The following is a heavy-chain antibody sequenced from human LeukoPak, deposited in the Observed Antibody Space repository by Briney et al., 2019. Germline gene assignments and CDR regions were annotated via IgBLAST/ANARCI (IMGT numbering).Heavy chain of an antibody. V-gene: IGHV3-74*01. CDR2: INSDGIST. CDR1: GFMINKYW. D-gene: IGHD3-10*01. Sequence: QPGGSLRLSCEASGFMINKYWMHWVRQVPGKGLVWVSRINSDGISTSYADSVKGRVTISRDNAKNTLYLQIHSLRLEDTAVYYCARGQFGLGAFDIWGQGTMVTVSS. CDR3: ARGQFGLGAFDI. J-gene: IGHJ3*02.